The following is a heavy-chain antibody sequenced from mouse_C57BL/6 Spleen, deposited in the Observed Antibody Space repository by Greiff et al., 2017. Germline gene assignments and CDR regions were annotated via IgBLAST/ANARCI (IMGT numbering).Heavy chain of an antibody. CDR1: GFTFSSYA. Sequence: EVKLMESGGGLVKPGGSLKLSCAASGFTFSSYAMSWVRQTPEKRLEWVATISDGGRYPYYPDNVKGRFTISRDNAKNNLYLKRSHLKSEDTAMYYCAIDLGGTKDYWGQGTTLTVSS. CDR3: AIDLGGTKDY. V-gene: IGHV5-4*01. J-gene: IGHJ2*01. CDR2: ISDGGRYP. D-gene: IGHD4-1*01.